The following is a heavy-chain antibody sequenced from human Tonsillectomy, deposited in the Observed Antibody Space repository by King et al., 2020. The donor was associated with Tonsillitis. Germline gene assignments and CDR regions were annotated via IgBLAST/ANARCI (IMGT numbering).Heavy chain of an antibody. J-gene: IGHJ6*03. CDR2: ISDSAGGT. D-gene: IGHD3-3*01. CDR3: AKLLRSGYHLYYMDV. V-gene: IGHV3-23*04. Sequence: VQLVESGGGLVQPGGSLRLSCAASGFTFSSFAMTWVRQAPGKGLEWVSSISDSAGGTYYADSVNGRFTIYRDNSKNTLYLQVNGLRAEDTAVYYCAKLLRSGYHLYYMDVWGKGTTVTVSS. CDR1: GFTFSSFA.